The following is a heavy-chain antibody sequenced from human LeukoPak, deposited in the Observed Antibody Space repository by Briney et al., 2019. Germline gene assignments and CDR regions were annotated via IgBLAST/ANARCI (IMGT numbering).Heavy chain of an antibody. CDR1: GFTFSSYS. D-gene: IGHD3-3*01. Sequence: GGSLRLSCAASGFTFSSYSMNWVRQAPGKGLEWVSSISSSSSYIYYADSVKGRFTISRDNAKNSLYLQMNSLRAEDTAVYYCARDQSNYDFWSGYYVDWFDPWGQGTLVTVSS. CDR3: ARDQSNYDFWSGYYVDWFDP. J-gene: IGHJ5*02. CDR2: ISSSSSYI. V-gene: IGHV3-21*01.